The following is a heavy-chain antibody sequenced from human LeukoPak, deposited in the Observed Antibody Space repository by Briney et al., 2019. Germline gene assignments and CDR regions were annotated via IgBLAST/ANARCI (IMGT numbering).Heavy chain of an antibody. J-gene: IGHJ4*02. Sequence: GGSLRLSCATSGFTFSYYWMSWVRQAPGKGLEWLANIKQDGSEEFYVVSVKGRFPLSRDTAKNSLYMQKNSLRAANTAVYYCARGGRLGQLSLSGDFDYWGQGTLVTVSS. D-gene: IGHD3-16*02. CDR1: GFTFSYYW. CDR2: IKQDGSEE. V-gene: IGHV3-7*04. CDR3: ARGGRLGQLSLSGDFDY.